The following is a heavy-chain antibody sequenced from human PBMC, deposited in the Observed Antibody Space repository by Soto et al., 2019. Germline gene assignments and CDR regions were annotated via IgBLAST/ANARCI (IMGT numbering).Heavy chain of an antibody. D-gene: IGHD3-10*01. J-gene: IGHJ6*02. CDR2: IIPIFGTA. V-gene: IGHV1-69*13. CDR3: ARIIGDLKPLDV. Sequence: VKVSCKACGGTLGSYAISWVRQAPGQGLEWMGGIIPIFGTANYAQKFQGRVTITADESTSTAYMELSSLRSEDTAVYYCARIIGDLKPLDVWGQGTTVTVSS. CDR1: GGTLGSYA.